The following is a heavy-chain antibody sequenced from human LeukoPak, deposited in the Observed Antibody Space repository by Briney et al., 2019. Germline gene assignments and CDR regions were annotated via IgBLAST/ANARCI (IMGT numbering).Heavy chain of an antibody. D-gene: IGHD2-15*01. V-gene: IGHV4-59*11. CDR3: AGDGGGGTSTGFACDI. CDR2: IDYSGST. CDR1: GGSIRSHY. Sequence: PSETLSLTCIVSGGSIRSHYWSWVRQPPGKGLEWIGYIDYSGSTNYNPSLKSRVTISVDTSKNQFSVRLNSVTAADTAVYSCAGDGGGGTSTGFACDIWGQGTMVTVSS. J-gene: IGHJ3*02.